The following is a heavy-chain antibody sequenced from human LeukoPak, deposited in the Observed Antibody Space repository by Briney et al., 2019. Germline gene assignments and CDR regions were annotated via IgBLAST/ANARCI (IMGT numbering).Heavy chain of an antibody. D-gene: IGHD5-18*01. CDR1: GGSISSSSYY. V-gene: IGHV4-39*07. Sequence: SETLSLTCTVSGGSISSSSYYWGWIRQPPGKGLEWIGSIYYSGSTYYNPSLKSRVTISVDTSKNQFSLKLSSGTAADTAGYYCGSRTGILRSYFDHWGQGTLVTVSS. J-gene: IGHJ4*02. CDR2: IYYSGST. CDR3: GSRTGILRSYFDH.